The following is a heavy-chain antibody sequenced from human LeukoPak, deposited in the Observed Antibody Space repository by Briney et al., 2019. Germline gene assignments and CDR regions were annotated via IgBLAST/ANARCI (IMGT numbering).Heavy chain of an antibody. J-gene: IGHJ3*01. CDR2: IYSSGST. V-gene: IGHV4-59*08. CDR3: ARYCSASDCYSMNGFGV. CDR1: GGSISNHH. Sequence: PSETLSLTCTVSGGSISNHHWSWIRQPPGKGLEGSGYIYSSGSTSYNPSLKSRVTIAVDTSKTQFSLKLTSVTAADTAVYYCARYCSASDCYSMNGFGVWGQGTMVTVSS. D-gene: IGHD2-15*01.